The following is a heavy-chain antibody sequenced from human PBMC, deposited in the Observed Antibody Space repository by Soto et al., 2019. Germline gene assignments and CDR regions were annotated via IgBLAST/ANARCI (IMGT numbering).Heavy chain of an antibody. CDR3: AREGVDGSGSKLLYAFDI. CDR1: GYTFTNYG. Sequence: ASVKVSCKASGYTFTNYGISWVRQAPGQGLEWMGWISAYNGNTKYAQKLQGRVTMTTDTSTSTAYMELRSLRSDDTAVYYCAREGVDGSGSKLLYAFDIWGQGTMVTVSS. CDR2: ISAYNGNT. D-gene: IGHD3-10*01. V-gene: IGHV1-18*01. J-gene: IGHJ3*02.